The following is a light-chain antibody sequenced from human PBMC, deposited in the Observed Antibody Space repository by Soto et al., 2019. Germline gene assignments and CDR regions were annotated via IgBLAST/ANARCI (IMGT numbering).Light chain of an antibody. J-gene: IGKJ2*01. CDR2: GAS. CDR3: QQYATSPVMYT. Sequence: EIVLTQSPGILSLSPGERATLSCRASQSVSSTYLAWYQQKPGQAPRLLIYGASSRATDIPDRFSGSGSGTDFTLTISILEPEDYAVYYCQQYATSPVMYTFGQGTQLEIK. CDR1: QSVSSTY. V-gene: IGKV3-20*01.